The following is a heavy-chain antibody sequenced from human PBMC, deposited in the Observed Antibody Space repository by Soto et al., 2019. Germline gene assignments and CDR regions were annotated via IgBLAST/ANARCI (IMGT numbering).Heavy chain of an antibody. CDR3: VRELWLTARPDHTYYYYALDV. V-gene: IGHV4-61*01. Sequence: PSETLSLTCEVSGVSVSNRTHYWTWIRQPPGKGLEWIGFLYYGGTNYNTSLKSRLPIALDTSKNQTSPNLSSLTAADTAVYYCVRELWLTARPDHTYYYYALDVWGQGTTVTVSS. J-gene: IGHJ6*02. CDR1: GVSVSNRTHY. D-gene: IGHD5-18*01. CDR2: LYYGGT.